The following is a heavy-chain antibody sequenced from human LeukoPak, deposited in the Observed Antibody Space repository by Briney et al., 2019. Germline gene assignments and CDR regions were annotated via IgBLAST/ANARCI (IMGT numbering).Heavy chain of an antibody. D-gene: IGHD2-15*01. CDR3: ARVQGSGQPRWY. CDR1: GFTVSSNY. CDR2: IYSDDST. J-gene: IGHJ4*02. Sequence: GGSLRLSCAASGFTVSSNYVSWVRQAPGKGLEWVSVIYSDDSTYYADSVKGRFTISRDNSKNTLYLQMNSLRAGDTAVYYCARVQGSGQPRWYWGQGTLVTVSS. V-gene: IGHV3-66*01.